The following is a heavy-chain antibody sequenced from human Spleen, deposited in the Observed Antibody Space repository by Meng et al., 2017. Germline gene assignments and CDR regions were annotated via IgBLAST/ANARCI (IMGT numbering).Heavy chain of an antibody. CDR2: ISWDGGTI. Sequence: GESLKISCAASGFTFDDYAMHWVRQAPGKGLEWVSLISWDGGTIYYADSVKGRFTISRDNAKNSLSLQMNSLRAEDTAVYYCAGRMGTGWYAYWGQGTLVTVSS. CDR1: GFTFDDYA. J-gene: IGHJ4*02. CDR3: AGRMGTGWYAY. V-gene: IGHV3-43D*04. D-gene: IGHD6-19*01.